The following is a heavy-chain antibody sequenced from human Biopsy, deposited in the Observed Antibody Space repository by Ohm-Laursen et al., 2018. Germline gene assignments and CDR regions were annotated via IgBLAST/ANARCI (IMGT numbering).Heavy chain of an antibody. CDR1: GGSISNYF. D-gene: IGHD1-26*01. CDR2: FRFEDRT. Sequence: SETLSLTWSVSGGSISNYFWAWIRQPPGKGLEWIGYFRFEDRTSYNSSLKSRVTISAGTSKNQFSLRLSSVTAADTAVYYCALGGGSYVNFDYWGQGTLVTVSS. J-gene: IGHJ4*02. CDR3: ALGGGSYVNFDY. V-gene: IGHV4-59*01.